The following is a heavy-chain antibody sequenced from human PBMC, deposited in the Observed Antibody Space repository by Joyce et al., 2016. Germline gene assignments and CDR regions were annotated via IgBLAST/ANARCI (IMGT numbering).Heavy chain of an antibody. CDR3: TRDLRYFQRYYFDY. Sequence: EVQLVESGGGLVQPGRSLRLSCTASGFTFGDYPMGWFRQAPGKGLEWVGFIRSKADGGTTEYAASVKGRFTISRDDAKSIADLQMNSLKTEDTAVYYCTRDLRYFQRYYFDYWGQGTLVTVSS. V-gene: IGHV3-49*03. CDR2: IRSKADGGTT. D-gene: IGHD3-9*01. J-gene: IGHJ4*02. CDR1: GFTFGDYP.